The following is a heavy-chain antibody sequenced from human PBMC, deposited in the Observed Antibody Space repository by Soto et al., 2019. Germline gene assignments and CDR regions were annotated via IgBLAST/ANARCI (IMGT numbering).Heavy chain of an antibody. V-gene: IGHV3-48*01. CDR3: ARASSGYDLGDDF. J-gene: IGHJ4*02. Sequence: GSLRLSCAASGFDFGDYSFHWVRQAPGKGLEWISYISFSSQTIYYADSVKGRFTVSRDNAKKSLYLQMNTLRVEDTAVYYCARASSGYDLGDDFWGQGTLVTVPS. CDR2: ISFSSQTI. CDR1: GFDFGDYS. D-gene: IGHD5-12*01.